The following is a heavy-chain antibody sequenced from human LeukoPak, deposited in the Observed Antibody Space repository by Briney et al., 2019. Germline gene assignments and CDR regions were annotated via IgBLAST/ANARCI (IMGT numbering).Heavy chain of an antibody. D-gene: IGHD3-10*01. CDR1: GYTFTSYG. Sequence: ASVKVSCKASGYTFTSYGISWVRQAPGQGLEWMGWISAYNGNTNYAQKLQGRVTMTTDTSTSTAYMELRSLRSDDTAVYYCASHRAIYGSGARGAFDIWGQGTMVTVSS. CDR3: ASHRAIYGSGARGAFDI. V-gene: IGHV1-18*01. J-gene: IGHJ3*02. CDR2: ISAYNGNT.